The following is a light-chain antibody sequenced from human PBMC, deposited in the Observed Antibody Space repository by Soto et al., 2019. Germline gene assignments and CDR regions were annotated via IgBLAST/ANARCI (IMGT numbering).Light chain of an antibody. CDR3: GSNVGLNTYV. CDR2: EVS. J-gene: IGLJ1*01. Sequence: QSVLTQPASVSGSPGQSITISCTGTSSDVGGYKYVSWYQQHPGKAPKLMIYEVSNRPSGVSNRFSGSKSGNTASLTISGLQAEDEADYHCGSNVGLNTYVFGTGNKVTVL. CDR1: SSDVGGYKY. V-gene: IGLV2-14*01.